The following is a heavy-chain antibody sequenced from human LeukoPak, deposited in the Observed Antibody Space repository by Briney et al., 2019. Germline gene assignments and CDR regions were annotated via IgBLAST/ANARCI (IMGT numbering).Heavy chain of an antibody. V-gene: IGHV1-46*01. CDR2: INPSGGST. J-gene: IGHJ6*03. D-gene: IGHD3-10*01. CDR1: GYTFTSYY. CDR3: ARDGDPKGHYYYYMDV. Sequence: ASVKVSCKASGYTFTSYYMHWVRQAPGQGLEWMGIINPSGGSTSYAQKFQGRVTMTRDTSTSTVYMELSSLRPEDTAVYYCARDGDPKGHYYYYMDVWGKGTTVTVSS.